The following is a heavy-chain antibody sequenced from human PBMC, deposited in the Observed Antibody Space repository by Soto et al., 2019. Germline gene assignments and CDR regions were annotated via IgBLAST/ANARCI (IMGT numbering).Heavy chain of an antibody. J-gene: IGHJ5*02. CDR2: MNPNSGNT. CDR1: GYTFTSYD. D-gene: IGHD3-9*01. V-gene: IGHV1-8*01. Sequence: ASVKVSFKASGYTFTSYDIKWARQATGQGLEWMGWMNPNSGNTGYAQKFQGRVTMTRNTSISTAYVELSSLRSEDTAVYYCARSQYYDILPGLKNWFDPWGQGTLVTVSS. CDR3: ARSQYYDILPGLKNWFDP.